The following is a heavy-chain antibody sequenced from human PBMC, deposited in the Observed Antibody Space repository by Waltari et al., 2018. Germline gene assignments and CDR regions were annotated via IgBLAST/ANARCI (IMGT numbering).Heavy chain of an antibody. CDR2: IRYDGSNK. CDR3: AKDRPVSSGY. Sequence: QVQLVASGGGVVKPGGSLRPPWSVSGSTLLSCCRPWVRQAPGKGLEWVAFIRYDGSNKYYADSVKGRFTISRDNSKNTLYLQMNSLRAEDTAVYYCAKDRPVSSGYWGQGTLVTVSS. D-gene: IGHD2-8*01. CDR1: GSTLLSCC. J-gene: IGHJ4*02. V-gene: IGHV3-30*02.